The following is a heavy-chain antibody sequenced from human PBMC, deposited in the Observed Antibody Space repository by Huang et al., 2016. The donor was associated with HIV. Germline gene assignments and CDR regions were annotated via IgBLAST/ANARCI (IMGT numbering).Heavy chain of an antibody. CDR2: INGDGSST. Sequence: EVQLVESGGGLVQPGGSLRLSCAASGFTFSSYWMHWVRQAPGKGLVWFSRINGDGSSTNYADSVKGRFTISRDNAKNTLYVQVNSLRAEDTAVYYCARGTRLTGLWYFDLWGRGTLVMVSS. J-gene: IGHJ2*01. D-gene: IGHD7-27*01. CDR3: ARGTRLTGLWYFDL. V-gene: IGHV3-74*01. CDR1: GFTFSSYW.